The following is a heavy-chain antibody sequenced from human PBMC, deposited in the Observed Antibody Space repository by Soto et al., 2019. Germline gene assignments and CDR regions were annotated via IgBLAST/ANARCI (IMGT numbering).Heavy chain of an antibody. CDR2: ISGSGGST. Sequence: GGSLRLSCAASGFTFSIYAMSWFRQAPGKGLEWVSAISGSGGSTYYADSVKGRFTNARDKSKNTLYIQINSLRAADTDVYFSAKRDCTGGSCAIDSGGQEPLVTVSS. CDR1: GFTFSIYA. D-gene: IGHD2-15*01. J-gene: IGHJ4*02. V-gene: IGHV3-23*01. CDR3: AKRDCTGGSCAIDS.